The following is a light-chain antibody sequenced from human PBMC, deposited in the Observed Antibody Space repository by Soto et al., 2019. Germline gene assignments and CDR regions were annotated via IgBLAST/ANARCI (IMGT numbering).Light chain of an antibody. J-gene: IGLJ1*01. CDR3: SSYTSSTPYV. Sequence: QSVLTQPASVSGSPGQSITISCTGTSSDVGGYNDVSWYQQHPGKAPKLLIYEVSNRPSGVSNRFSGSKSGNTASLTFSGRQAEDDADYYCSSYTSSTPYVFGTGTKVTVL. V-gene: IGLV2-14*01. CDR2: EVS. CDR1: SSDVGGYND.